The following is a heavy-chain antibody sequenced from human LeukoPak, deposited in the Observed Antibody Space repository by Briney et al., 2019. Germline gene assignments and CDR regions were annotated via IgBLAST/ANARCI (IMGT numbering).Heavy chain of an antibody. CDR1: GFTFSSYS. CDR2: IISDSSAI. J-gene: IGHJ4*02. CDR3: ARAPLVRGLIPPFDY. V-gene: IGHV3-48*02. D-gene: IGHD3-10*01. Sequence: PGGSLILSCAASGFTFSSYSMNWVRQAPGKGLEWVSFIISDSSAIYYADSVKGRFTISRDNAENSLYLQMNSLRDEDTAVYYCARAPLVRGLIPPFDYWGQGTLVSVSS.